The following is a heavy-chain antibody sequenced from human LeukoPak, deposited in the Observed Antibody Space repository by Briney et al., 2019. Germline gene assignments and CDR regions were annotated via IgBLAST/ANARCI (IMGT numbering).Heavy chain of an antibody. Sequence: SETLSLTCTVSGGPISSDHWSWIRQPPEKGLEWIGCISYRGSTNYNPSLKSRVTISVDTSKNHFSLKLTSVTAADTAVYYCARVRGLGVITPYLDSWGQGTLVTVSS. D-gene: IGHD3-16*02. CDR3: ARVRGLGVITPYLDS. J-gene: IGHJ4*02. CDR2: ISYRGST. V-gene: IGHV4-59*08. CDR1: GGPISSDH.